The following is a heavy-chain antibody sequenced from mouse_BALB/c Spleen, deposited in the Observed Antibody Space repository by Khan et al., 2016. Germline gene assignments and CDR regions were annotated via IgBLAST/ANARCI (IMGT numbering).Heavy chain of an antibody. CDR1: GYSITSDYA. J-gene: IGHJ2*01. CDR2: ISYFGIT. CDR3: ARSKYDFDY. Sequence: EVQLQESRPGLVKPSQSLSLTCTVTGYSITSDYAWNWIRQFPGNKLEWMGYISYFGITSYNPSLKSRISITRDTSKNQFFLQLNSVTSEDSATYYCARSKYDFDYWGQGTTLTVSS. V-gene: IGHV3-2*02.